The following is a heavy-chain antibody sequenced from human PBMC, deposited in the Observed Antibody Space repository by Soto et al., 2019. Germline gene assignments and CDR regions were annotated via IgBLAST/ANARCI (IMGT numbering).Heavy chain of an antibody. J-gene: IGHJ4*02. CDR3: AKEWVYDSSGWSFDY. CDR2: ISNDGSNK. D-gene: IGHD3-22*01. V-gene: IGHV3-30*18. CDR1: GFTFSSHG. Sequence: QVQLVESGGGVVQPGRSLRLSCAASGFTFSSHGMHWVRQAPGKGLEWVAVISNDGSNKYYADSVKGRFTISRDNSKHTLYLQMNSLRAEDTAVYYCAKEWVYDSSGWSFDYWGQGTLVTVSS.